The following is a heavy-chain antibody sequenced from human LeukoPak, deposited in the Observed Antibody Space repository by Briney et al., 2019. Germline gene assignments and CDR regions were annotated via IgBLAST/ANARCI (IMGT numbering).Heavy chain of an antibody. D-gene: IGHD4-17*01. CDR1: GFTFSSYA. J-gene: IGHJ4*02. CDR2: ISASGGST. V-gene: IGHV3-23*01. Sequence: GGSLRLSCAASGFTFSSYAMSWVRQAPGKGLEWVSAISASGGSTYYADSVKGRFTISRDNSKKTLYLQMNSLRAEDTAVYYCAKCLRGVTTGPRYWGQGTLVTVSP. CDR3: AKCLRGVTTGPRY.